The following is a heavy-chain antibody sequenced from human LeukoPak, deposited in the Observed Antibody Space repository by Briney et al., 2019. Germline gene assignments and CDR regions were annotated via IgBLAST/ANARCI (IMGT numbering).Heavy chain of an antibody. Sequence: PGGSLRLSCTVSGFTFDDYAMHWARHTPGKGLEWVAGITWNRDNIGYGDSVKGRFTISRDNSKNTLYLQMNSLRAEDTAVYHCARGATSEDTAIVTGYWGQGTLVTVSS. CDR1: GFTFDDYA. CDR3: ARGATSEDTAIVTGY. J-gene: IGHJ4*02. V-gene: IGHV3-9*01. D-gene: IGHD5-18*01. CDR2: ITWNRDNI.